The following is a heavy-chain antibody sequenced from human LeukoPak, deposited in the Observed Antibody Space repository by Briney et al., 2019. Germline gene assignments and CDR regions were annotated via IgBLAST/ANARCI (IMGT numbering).Heavy chain of an antibody. Sequence: GGSLRLSCAASGFTFSSYWMHWVRQAPGKGLVWVSRINSDESNTRYADSVKGRFTISRDNSKNILYLQMNSLRAEDTAVYNCAKDSSSSNNYYGLDVWGHGTTVTVSS. D-gene: IGHD6-6*01. CDR2: INSDESNT. V-gene: IGHV3-74*01. CDR1: GFTFSSYW. CDR3: AKDSSSSNNYYGLDV. J-gene: IGHJ6*02.